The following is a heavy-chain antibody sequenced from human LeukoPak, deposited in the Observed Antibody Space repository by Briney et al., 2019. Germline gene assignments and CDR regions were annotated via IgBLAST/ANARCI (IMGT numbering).Heavy chain of an antibody. CDR1: GGSISSYY. V-gene: IGHV4-59*01. J-gene: IGHJ6*03. CDR3: ARNIVRGSYYYYCMDV. Sequence: SETLSLTCTVSGGSISSYYWSWIRQPPGKGLEWIGYIYYSGSTNYNPSLKSRVTISVDTSKNQFSLKLSSVTAADTAVYYCARNIVRGSYYYYCMDVWGKGTTVTVSS. D-gene: IGHD3-16*01. CDR2: IYYSGST.